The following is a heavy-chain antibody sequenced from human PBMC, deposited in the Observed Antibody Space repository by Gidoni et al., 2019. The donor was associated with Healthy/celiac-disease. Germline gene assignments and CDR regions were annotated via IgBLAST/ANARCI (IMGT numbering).Heavy chain of an antibody. CDR3: ARYGRVVAAVDY. D-gene: IGHD6-13*01. CDR1: GGSFSGYY. CDR2: INHSGST. J-gene: IGHJ4*02. Sequence: HVQLQQWGAGLFKPSEPLSLTCAVSGGSFSGYYWSWIRQPPGKGLEWIGEINHSGSTNYNPSLKSRVTISVDTSKNQFSLKLSSVTAADTAVYYCARYGRVVAAVDYWGQGTLVTVSS. V-gene: IGHV4-34*01.